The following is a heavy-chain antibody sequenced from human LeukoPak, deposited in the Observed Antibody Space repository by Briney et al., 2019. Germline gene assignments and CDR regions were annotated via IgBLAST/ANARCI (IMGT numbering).Heavy chain of an antibody. CDR3: AREGGFYRPLDY. CDR1: GGSISSYY. V-gene: IGHV4-59*01. CDR2: IYYSGST. D-gene: IGHD3-3*01. J-gene: IGHJ4*02. Sequence: SETLSLTCTVSGGSISSYYWSWIRQPPGKGLEWIGYIYYSGSTNYNPSLKSRVTISVDTSKNQFSLKLSSVTAADTAVYYCAREGGFYRPLDYSGQGTLITVSS.